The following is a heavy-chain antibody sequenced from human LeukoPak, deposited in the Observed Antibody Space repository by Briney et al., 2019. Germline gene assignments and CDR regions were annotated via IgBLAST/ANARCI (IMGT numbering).Heavy chain of an antibody. CDR3: ARGDSSGYYHDY. D-gene: IGHD3-22*01. J-gene: IGHJ4*02. CDR2: IWYDGSNK. CDR1: GFTFSSYG. Sequence: GGSLRLSCAASGFTFSSYGMHGVRQAPGKGREWVAVIWYDGSNKYYADSVKGRFTISRDNSKNTLYLQMTSLRAEDTAVYYCARGDSSGYYHDYWGQGTLVTVSS. V-gene: IGHV3-33*01.